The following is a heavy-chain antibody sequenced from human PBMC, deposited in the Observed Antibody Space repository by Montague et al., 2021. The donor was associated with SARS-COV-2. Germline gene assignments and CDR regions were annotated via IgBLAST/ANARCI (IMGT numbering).Heavy chain of an antibody. V-gene: IGHV4-39*01. CDR2: IYYSGST. D-gene: IGHD4-23*01. CDR1: GGSISSRSYY. CDR3: ARLRGDYGGTYDTFDL. Sequence: SETLSLTCTVSGGSISSRSYYWGWIRQPPGKGLEWIGSIYYSGSTYYNPSLKSRVTISVDTSKNQFSLMLSSVTAADTAVYYCARLRGDYGGTYDTFDLWGQGTMVTVSS. J-gene: IGHJ3*01.